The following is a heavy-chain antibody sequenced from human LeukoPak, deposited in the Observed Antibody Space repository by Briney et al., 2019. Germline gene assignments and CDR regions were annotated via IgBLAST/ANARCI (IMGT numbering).Heavy chain of an antibody. CDR2: MSFDGSQ. CDR1: GCPFSSSI. V-gene: IGHV3-30*03. CDR3: AREGHTSGFCGAFDL. Sequence: GGSLRLSCALSGCPFSSSIMHWVRQAPGKGLEWVAGMSFDGSQYYIESVKGRFTISRDNSGNTVYLHMTSLRPEDTAIYFCAREGHTSGFCGAFDLWGQGTTVTISS. J-gene: IGHJ3*01. D-gene: IGHD5-12*01.